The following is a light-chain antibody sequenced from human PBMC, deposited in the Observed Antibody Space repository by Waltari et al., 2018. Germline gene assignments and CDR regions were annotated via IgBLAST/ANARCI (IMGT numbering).Light chain of an antibody. CDR3: QQYGNSPWT. CDR2: GAS. J-gene: IGKJ1*01. V-gene: IGKV3-20*01. CDR1: ESVSSSY. Sequence: EIVLTQSPGTLSLSPGERATLSCRASESVSSSYLAWYQQKPGQAPRLLIYGASNRATCIPDRFSGSGSGTDFTLIISRLEPEDFAVYYCQQYGNSPWTFGQGTKVEIK.